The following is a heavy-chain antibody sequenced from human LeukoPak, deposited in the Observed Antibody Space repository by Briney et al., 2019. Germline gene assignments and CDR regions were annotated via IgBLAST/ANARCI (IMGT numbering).Heavy chain of an antibody. V-gene: IGHV3-30*03. CDR1: GFTFSSYS. J-gene: IGHJ4*02. Sequence: GGSLRLSCAASGFTFSSYSMNWVRQAPGKGLEWVAVISYDGSNKYYADSVKGRFTISRDNSKNTLYLQMNSLRAEDTAVYYCARVSGVWGSYRYLDYWGQGTLVTVSS. CDR2: ISYDGSNK. D-gene: IGHD3-16*02. CDR3: ARVSGVWGSYRYLDY.